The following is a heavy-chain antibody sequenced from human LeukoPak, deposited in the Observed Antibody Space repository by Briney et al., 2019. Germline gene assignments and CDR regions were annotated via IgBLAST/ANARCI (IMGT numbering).Heavy chain of an antibody. J-gene: IGHJ4*02. V-gene: IGHV4-59*12. D-gene: IGHD3-22*01. CDR3: ARDPSGYYDSSGLYYFDY. Sequence: SETLSLTCTVSGGSISSYYWSWIRQPPGKGLEWIGYIYYSGSTYYNPSLKSRVTISVDTSKNQFSLKLSSVTAADTAVYYCARDPSGYYDSSGLYYFDYWGQGTLVTVSS. CDR1: GGSISSYY. CDR2: IYYSGST.